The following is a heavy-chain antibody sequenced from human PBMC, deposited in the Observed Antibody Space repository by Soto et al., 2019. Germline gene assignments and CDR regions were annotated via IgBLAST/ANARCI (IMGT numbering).Heavy chain of an antibody. CDR1: GFTFDDYA. V-gene: IGHV3-9*01. CDR2: ISWNSGSI. D-gene: IGHD6-13*01. CDR3: AKDMGIAAAGTGTNWFDP. J-gene: IGHJ5*02. Sequence: GGSLRLSCAASGFTFDDYAMHWVRQAPGKGLEWVSGISWNSGSIGYADSVKGRFTISRDNAKNSLYLQMNSLRAEDTASYYCAKDMGIAAAGTGTNWFDPWGQGT.